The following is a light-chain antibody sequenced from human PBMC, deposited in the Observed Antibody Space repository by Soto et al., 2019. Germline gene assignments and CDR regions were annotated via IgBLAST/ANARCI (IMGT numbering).Light chain of an antibody. Sequence: ENVLTQSPGTLSLSPVEGATLSCRASQSVSRTYLAWYQQKPVQAPRLLIYATSSRATGIPDRFSGSGSGTDFTLTISRLEPEDFAVYYCQQYGRSGTFGQGTKVDIK. CDR2: ATS. V-gene: IGKV3-20*01. J-gene: IGKJ1*01. CDR3: QQYGRSGT. CDR1: QSVSRTY.